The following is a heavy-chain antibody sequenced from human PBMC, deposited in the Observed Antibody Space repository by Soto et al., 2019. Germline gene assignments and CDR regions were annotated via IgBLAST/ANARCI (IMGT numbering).Heavy chain of an antibody. CDR2: IYYSGST. Sequence: SETLSLTCTVSGGSISSGGYYWSWIRQHPGKGLEWIGYIYYSGSTYYNPSLKSRVTISVDTSKNQFSLKLSSVTAADTAVYYCAREASAEYDSSGLSGFDIWGQGTMVTVSS. J-gene: IGHJ3*02. D-gene: IGHD3-22*01. V-gene: IGHV4-31*03. CDR3: AREASAEYDSSGLSGFDI. CDR1: GGSISSGGYY.